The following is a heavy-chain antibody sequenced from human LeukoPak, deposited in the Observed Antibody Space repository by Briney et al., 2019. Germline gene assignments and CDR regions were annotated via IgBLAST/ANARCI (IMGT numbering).Heavy chain of an antibody. V-gene: IGHV3-7*01. CDR3: ARDHLSRFDY. Sequence: PGGSLRLSCAASGFTFSGYWMTWVRQAPGKGLEWVANIKQDGSEKYYVDSMKGRFTISRDNAKNSLYLQMNSLRAEDTAVYYCARDHLSRFDYWGQGTLVTVSS. D-gene: IGHD3-3*02. CDR2: IKQDGSEK. J-gene: IGHJ4*02. CDR1: GFTFSGYW.